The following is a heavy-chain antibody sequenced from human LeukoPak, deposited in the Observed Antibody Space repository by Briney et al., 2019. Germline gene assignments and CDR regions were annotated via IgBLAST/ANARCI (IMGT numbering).Heavy chain of an antibody. CDR1: GFTFSSYS. CDR3: ARTVELLWFGELSQADFDY. D-gene: IGHD3-10*01. J-gene: IGHJ4*02. CDR2: ISSSSSFI. V-gene: IGHV3-21*01. Sequence: GGSLRLSCAASGFTFSSYSMNWVRQAPGKGLEWVSSISSSSSFIYYADSVKGRLTISRDNAKNSLYLQMNSLRAEDTAVYYCARTVELLWFGELSQADFDYWGQGTLVTVSS.